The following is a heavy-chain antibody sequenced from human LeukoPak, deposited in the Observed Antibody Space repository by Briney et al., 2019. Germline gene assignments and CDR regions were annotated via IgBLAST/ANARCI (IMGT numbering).Heavy chain of an antibody. V-gene: IGHV1-18*01. Sequence: ASVKVSCKASGYTFTSYGISWVRQAPGQGLEWMGWISAYNGNTNYAQKLQGRVTMTTDTSTSTAYMELRSLRSDDTAVYYCARDIRLDCSSTSCYTEGMDVWGQGTTVTVSS. CDR3: ARDIRLDCSSTSCYTEGMDV. CDR2: ISAYNGNT. D-gene: IGHD2-2*02. CDR1: GYTFTSYG. J-gene: IGHJ6*02.